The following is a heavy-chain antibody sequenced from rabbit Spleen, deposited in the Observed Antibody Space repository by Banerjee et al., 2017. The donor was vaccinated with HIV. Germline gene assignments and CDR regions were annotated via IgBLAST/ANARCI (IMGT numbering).Heavy chain of an antibody. J-gene: IGHJ6*01. D-gene: IGHD8-1*01. Sequence: QEQLVESGGGLVRPGASLTLTCKASGFSFSDKDVMCWVRQAPGKGLEWIACINIVTGKTVYASWAKGRFTISKTSSTTVTLQMISLTAADTATYFCARDTGTSFSSYGMDLWGPGTLVTVS. CDR1: GFSFSDKDV. CDR2: INIVTGKT. V-gene: IGHV1S45*01. CDR3: ARDTGTSFSSYGMDL.